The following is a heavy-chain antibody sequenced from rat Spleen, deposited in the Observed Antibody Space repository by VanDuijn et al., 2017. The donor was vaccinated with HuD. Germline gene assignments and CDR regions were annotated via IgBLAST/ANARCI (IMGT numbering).Heavy chain of an antibody. V-gene: IGHV5-7*01. CDR1: RFTFSDYN. D-gene: IGHD5-1*01. CDR3: TRDWGYYFDY. Sequence: EVQLVESGGGLVQPGRSLKLSCAASRFTFSDYNMAWVRQAPKKGLEWVATISYDGSSTYYRDSVKGRFTISRDNAKSTLYLQMDSLRSEDTATYYCTRDWGYYFDYWGQGVMVTVSS. CDR2: ISYDGSST. J-gene: IGHJ2*01.